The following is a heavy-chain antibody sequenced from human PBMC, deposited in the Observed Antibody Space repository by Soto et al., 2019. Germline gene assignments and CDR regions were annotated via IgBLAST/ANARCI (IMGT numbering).Heavy chain of an antibody. J-gene: IGHJ6*02. V-gene: IGHV4-30-4*01. CDR2: IYYNGIT. CDR3: ARDDYYNGLDV. CDR1: GGSMSSGDNY. Sequence: PSETLSLTCTVSGGSMSSGDNYWSWIRQPPGKGLEWIGYIYYNGITHHSPSLKSRVTISVDTSKNQFSLNLSSVTAADTAVYYCARDDYYNGLDVWGQGTTVTVSS.